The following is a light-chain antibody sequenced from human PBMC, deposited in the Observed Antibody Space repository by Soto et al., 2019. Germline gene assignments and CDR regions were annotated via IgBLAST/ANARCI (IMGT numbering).Light chain of an antibody. CDR2: GAS. V-gene: IGKV1-39*01. CDR3: QQSFSTLLS. J-gene: IGKJ4*01. CDR1: QSISGY. Sequence: DIQVTQSPPSLSAFVGDRVTITCRTSQSISGYLNWYQQKPGKAPKLLISGASTLQSGVPSRFIGRGSGTDFTLAISSLQPEDVATYDCQQSFSTLLSFGGGTKVEIK.